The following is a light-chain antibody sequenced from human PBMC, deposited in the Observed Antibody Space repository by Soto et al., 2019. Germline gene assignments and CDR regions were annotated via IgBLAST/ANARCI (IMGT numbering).Light chain of an antibody. CDR1: SSDVGGYNY. CDR2: DVS. V-gene: IGLV2-14*01. Sequence: QSALTQPASVSGSPGQSITISCTGTSSDVGGYNYVSGYQQHPGKAPKLMIYDVSNRPSGVSNRFSDSKSGNTASLTISGLQAEDEADYYCSSYTSSSTVVFGGGTKLTVL. CDR3: SSYTSSSTVV. J-gene: IGLJ2*01.